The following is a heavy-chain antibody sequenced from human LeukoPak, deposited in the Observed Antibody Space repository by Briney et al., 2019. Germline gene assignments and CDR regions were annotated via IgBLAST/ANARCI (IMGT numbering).Heavy chain of an antibody. CDR2: IYPSDSDT. CDR3: ARHSAPGGSSGSHPLAY. Sequence: GESLKISCKASGFRFTSYWIAWVRQMPGKGLEWMGIIYPSDSDTRYSPSFQGQVTISADKFISTTYLQWSSLQASDTATYYCARHSAPGGSSGSHPLAYWGQGTLVTVSS. D-gene: IGHD1-26*01. V-gene: IGHV5-51*01. CDR1: GFRFTSYW. J-gene: IGHJ4*02.